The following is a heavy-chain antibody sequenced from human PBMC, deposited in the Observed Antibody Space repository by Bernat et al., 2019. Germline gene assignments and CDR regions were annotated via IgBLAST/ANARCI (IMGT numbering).Heavy chain of an antibody. D-gene: IGHD3-16*01. CDR3: AREPSGGAFDY. J-gene: IGHJ4*02. CDR1: GFTFSSYW. Sequence: EVQLVESGGGLVQPGGSLRLSCAASGFTFSSYWMSWVRQAPGKGLEWVANIKQDGSEKYYVDSVNGRFTISRDNAKNSLYLQMNSLRAEDAAVYYCAREPSGGAFDYWGQGTLVTVSS. CDR2: IKQDGSEK. V-gene: IGHV3-7*01.